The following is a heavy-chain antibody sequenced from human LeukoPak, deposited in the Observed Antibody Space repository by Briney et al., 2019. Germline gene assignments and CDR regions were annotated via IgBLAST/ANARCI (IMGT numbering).Heavy chain of an antibody. Sequence: SVKVSCKASGGTFSSYAISWVRQAPGQGLEWMGGIIPIFGTANYAQKFQGRVTITTGESTSTAYMELSSLRSEDTAVYYCAVPTIRVRYYYMDVWGKGTTVTVSS. J-gene: IGHJ6*03. CDR3: AVPTIRVRYYYMDV. CDR1: GGTFSSYA. D-gene: IGHD5-12*01. CDR2: IIPIFGTA. V-gene: IGHV1-69*05.